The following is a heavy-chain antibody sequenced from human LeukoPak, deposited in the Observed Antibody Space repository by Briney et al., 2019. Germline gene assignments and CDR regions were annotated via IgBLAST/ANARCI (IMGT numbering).Heavy chain of an antibody. J-gene: IGHJ4*02. D-gene: IGHD6-13*01. CDR2: ISSSGSII. Sequence: GGSLRLSCAASGFTFSSYEMNWVRQPPGKGLEWVSYISSSGSIIYYADSVKGRFTISRDNAKNSLFLQMNSLRAEDTAVYYCARVAEAAAFDYWGQGTLVTVSS. CDR3: ARVAEAAAFDY. V-gene: IGHV3-48*03. CDR1: GFTFSSYE.